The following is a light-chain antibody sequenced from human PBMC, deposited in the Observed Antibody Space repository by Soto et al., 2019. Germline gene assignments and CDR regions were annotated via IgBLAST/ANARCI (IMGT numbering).Light chain of an antibody. CDR3: SSYTATSTHYV. CDR2: EVN. Sequence: QSVLTQPASVSGSPGQSSTISCTGTSSDVGDHNYVSWYQQKPGKAPKLLISEVNNRPSGVSNRFSGSKSGNTASLTISGLRPDDEADYYCSSYTATSTHYVFGSGTKVTVL. CDR1: SSDVGDHNY. J-gene: IGLJ1*01. V-gene: IGLV2-14*01.